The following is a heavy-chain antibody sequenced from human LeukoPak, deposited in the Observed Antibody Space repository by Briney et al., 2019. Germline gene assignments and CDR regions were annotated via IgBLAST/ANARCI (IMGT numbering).Heavy chain of an antibody. Sequence: PSETLSLTCTVSGGSISSGNYYWNWIRQPAGKGLEWIGRIYTSGSTNYNPSLKSRVTISVDTSKNQFSLKLSSVTAADTAVYYCGRGRCSSTSCYVDYWGQGTLVTVSS. D-gene: IGHD2-2*01. V-gene: IGHV4-61*02. CDR3: GRGRCSSTSCYVDY. CDR1: GGSISSGNYY. J-gene: IGHJ4*02. CDR2: IYTSGST.